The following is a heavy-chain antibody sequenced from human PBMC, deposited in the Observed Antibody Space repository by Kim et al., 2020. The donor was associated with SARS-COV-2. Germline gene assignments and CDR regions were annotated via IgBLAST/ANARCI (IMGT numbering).Heavy chain of an antibody. CDR2: IYYSGST. V-gene: IGHV4-59*13. D-gene: IGHD3-9*01. CDR1: GGSISSYY. J-gene: IGHJ6*02. CDR3: ARDASERYPLTGDYYYYGMDV. Sequence: SETLSLTCTVSGGSISSYYWSWIRQPPGKGLEWIGYIYYSGSTNYNPSLKSRVTISVDTSKNQFSLKLSSVTAADTAVYYCARDASERYPLTGDYYYYGMDVWGQGTTVTVSS.